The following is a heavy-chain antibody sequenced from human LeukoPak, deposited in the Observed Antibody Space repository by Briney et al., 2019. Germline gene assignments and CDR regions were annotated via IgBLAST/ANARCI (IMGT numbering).Heavy chain of an antibody. Sequence: SETLSLTCSVSDGSISGYYWSWIRQPPGKGLEWIGYIYYGGGTSYNPSLKSRVTMSVDTSRNQFSLKVTSATAAHTAVYYCARQPNKNFFDYWGPGTPVTVSS. CDR2: IYYGGGT. J-gene: IGHJ4*02. CDR3: ARQPNKNFFDY. CDR1: DGSISGYY. V-gene: IGHV4-59*08.